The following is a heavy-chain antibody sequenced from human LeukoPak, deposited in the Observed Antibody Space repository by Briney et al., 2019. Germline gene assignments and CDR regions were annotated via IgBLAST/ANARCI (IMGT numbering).Heavy chain of an antibody. CDR1: GYTFTGYY. D-gene: IGHD3-22*01. V-gene: IGHV1-2*02. J-gene: IGHJ3*02. Sequence: GASVKVSSKASGYTFTGYYMHWVRQAPGQGLEWMGWINPNSGGTNYAQKFQGRVTMTRDTSISTAYMELSRLRSDDTAVYYCARPQGSSGHAFDIWGQGTMVTVSS. CDR3: ARPQGSSGHAFDI. CDR2: INPNSGGT.